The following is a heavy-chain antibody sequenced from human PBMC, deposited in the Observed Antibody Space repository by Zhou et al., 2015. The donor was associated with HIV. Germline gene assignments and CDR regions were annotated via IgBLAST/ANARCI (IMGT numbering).Heavy chain of an antibody. V-gene: IGHV1-18*01. D-gene: IGHD6-13*01. CDR1: GYTFTNYG. CDR3: ARSPAAAGTKGAFDI. CDR2: ISAYNGNT. Sequence: QVQLVQSGTEVKKPGASVRVSCKASGYTFTNYGISWVRQASGQGLEWMGWISAYNGNTNFAQKLQGRVTMTTDTSTSTAYMELSSLRSEDTAVYYCARSPAAAGTKGAFDIWGQGTMVTVSS. J-gene: IGHJ3*02.